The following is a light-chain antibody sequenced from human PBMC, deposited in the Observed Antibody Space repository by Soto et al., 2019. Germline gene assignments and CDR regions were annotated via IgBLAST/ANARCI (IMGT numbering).Light chain of an antibody. CDR2: DAS. V-gene: IGKV1-5*01. Sequence: DIQMTQSPSTLSASVGDRVTITCRASQSISTWLAWYQQKPGKAPKLLIYDASSLEGGVPSRFSGSGSVTEFTLTISRLEPEDFAVYYCHQYGSSPQNTFGQGTKLEIK. CDR1: QSISTW. J-gene: IGKJ2*01. CDR3: HQYGSSPQNT.